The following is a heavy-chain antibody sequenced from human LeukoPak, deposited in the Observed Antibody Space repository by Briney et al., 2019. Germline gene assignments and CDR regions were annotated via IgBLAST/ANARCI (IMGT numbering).Heavy chain of an antibody. V-gene: IGHV5-51*01. D-gene: IGHD2-15*01. CDR1: GYTFTTYW. CDR3: AGTGDCSGGSCHSRWGY. Sequence: GESLKISCKGSGYTFTTYWIGWVRQMPGKGLEWMGIIYPGDSDTRYSPSFQGQVTISADKSISTAYLQWSSLKASDTAMYYCAGTGDCSGGSCHSRWGYWGQGTLVTVPS. CDR2: IYPGDSDT. J-gene: IGHJ4*02.